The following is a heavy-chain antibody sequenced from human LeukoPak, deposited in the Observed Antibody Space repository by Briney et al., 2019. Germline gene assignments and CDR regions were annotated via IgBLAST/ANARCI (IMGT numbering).Heavy chain of an antibody. CDR1: GGTFSSYA. V-gene: IGHV1-69*05. CDR3: ARXXXXGYXGCXSDY. J-gene: IGHJ4*02. Sequence: SVKVSCKASGGTFSSYAISWVRQAPGQGLEWMGRIIPIFGTANYAQKFQGRVTITTDESTSTAYMELSSLRSEDTAVYYCARXXXXGYXGCXSDYXGQGTLVTVSS. CDR2: IIPIFGTA. D-gene: IGHD5-12*01.